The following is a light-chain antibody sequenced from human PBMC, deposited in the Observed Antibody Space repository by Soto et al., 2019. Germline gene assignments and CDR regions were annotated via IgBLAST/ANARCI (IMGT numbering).Light chain of an antibody. CDR3: GADHGSGSNFVVV. Sequence: QSVLTQPPSASASLGASVTLTCTLSSAYSTYKVDWYQQRPGKGPRFVMRVGTGGIVGSKGDGVPDRFSVLGSGLNRYLTIKNIQEEDESDYHCGADHGSGSNFVVVFGGGTKLTVL. CDR1: SAYSTYK. J-gene: IGLJ2*01. V-gene: IGLV9-49*01. CDR2: VGTGGIVG.